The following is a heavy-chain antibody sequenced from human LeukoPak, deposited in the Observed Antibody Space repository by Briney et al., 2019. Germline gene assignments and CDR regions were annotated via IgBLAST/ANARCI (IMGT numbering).Heavy chain of an antibody. D-gene: IGHD3-10*01. CDR2: INAGNGST. V-gene: IGHV1-3*01. CDR3: ARASSWTDYYGSGSYSYYFDY. J-gene: IGHJ4*02. CDR1: GYTFTSYA. Sequence: GASVKVSCKASGYTFTSYAMHWVRQAPVQRLEWMGWINAGNGSTKYSQKFQGRVTITRDTSASTAYMELSSLRSEDTAVYYCARASSWTDYYGSGSYSYYFDYWGQGTLVTVSS.